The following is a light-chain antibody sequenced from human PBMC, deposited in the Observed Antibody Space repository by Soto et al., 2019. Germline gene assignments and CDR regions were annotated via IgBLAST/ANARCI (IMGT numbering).Light chain of an antibody. Sequence: ETVLTQSPGTLSLSPGERATLSCRASQTIRSNYLAGYRQTPGQTPRLLIYGASNRATGIADRFSGSGAGTDFTLIISTLQPEDFTLYYCQQYGSSPWTFGQGTKMEIK. CDR1: QTIRSNY. CDR3: QQYGSSPWT. CDR2: GAS. J-gene: IGKJ1*01. V-gene: IGKV3-20*01.